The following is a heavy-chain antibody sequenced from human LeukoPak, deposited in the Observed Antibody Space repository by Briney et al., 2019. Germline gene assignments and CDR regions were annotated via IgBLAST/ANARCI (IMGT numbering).Heavy chain of an antibody. CDR1: SGSFSTST. V-gene: IGHV4-59*12. CDR3: AREYSNYEGVNWFDP. Sequence: SEPLSVTCTVTSGSFSTSTWRWNRQLPGNRRVWNGYLYYTGSTNYNPALKRRVTMSVDTSKNQFSLKLSSVTAAHTAVYYCAREYSNYEGVNWFDPWGQGTLVTVSS. D-gene: IGHD4-11*01. J-gene: IGHJ5*02. CDR2: LYYTGST.